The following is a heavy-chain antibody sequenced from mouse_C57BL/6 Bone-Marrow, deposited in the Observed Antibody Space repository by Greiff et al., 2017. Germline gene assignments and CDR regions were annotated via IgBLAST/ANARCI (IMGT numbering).Heavy chain of an antibody. CDR2: ISRGGDYI. Sequence: EVKLVESGEGLVKPGGSLKLSCAASGFTFSSYAMSWVRQTPEKRLEWVAYISRGGDYIDYADTVKGRITISRDNARNTLYLQMSSLKSEDTALYYWTISSGYFDYWGQGTTLTVSS. CDR1: GFTFSSYA. V-gene: IGHV5-9-1*02. D-gene: IGHD3-1*01. CDR3: TISSGYFDY. J-gene: IGHJ2*01.